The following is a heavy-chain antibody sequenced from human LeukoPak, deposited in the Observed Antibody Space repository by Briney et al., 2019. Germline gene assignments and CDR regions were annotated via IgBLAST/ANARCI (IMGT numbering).Heavy chain of an antibody. Sequence: GGSLRLSCAASGFTFSSFVMSWVRQAPGKGLEWVSSISGSGVYKYYTDSVKGRFTISRDNSKNTLYVEMNSLRAEDTAVYYCAKVSCTGGTCSSFDYWGQGTLATVSS. V-gene: IGHV3-23*01. CDR1: GFTFSSFV. J-gene: IGHJ4*02. CDR3: AKVSCTGGTCSSFDY. D-gene: IGHD2-8*02. CDR2: ISGSGVYK.